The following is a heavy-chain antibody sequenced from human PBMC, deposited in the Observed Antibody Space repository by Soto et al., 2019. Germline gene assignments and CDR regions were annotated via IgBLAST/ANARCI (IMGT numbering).Heavy chain of an antibody. Sequence: SETLSLTCAVYDGSSSGYYWSWIRQPPGKGLEWIGEIFHGGSTDYSPSLKSRVTISVDTSKNQFSLELSSVTAADTAVYYCARPHYDSNTFYSFFDYWGQGTLVTSPQ. CDR1: DGSSSGYY. CDR2: IFHGGST. CDR3: ARPHYDSNTFYSFFDY. V-gene: IGHV4-34*12. J-gene: IGHJ4*02. D-gene: IGHD3-22*01.